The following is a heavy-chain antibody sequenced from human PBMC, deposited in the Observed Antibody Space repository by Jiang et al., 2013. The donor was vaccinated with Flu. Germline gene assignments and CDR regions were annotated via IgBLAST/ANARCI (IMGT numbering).Heavy chain of an antibody. D-gene: IGHD2-2*01. CDR3: ARGSSDCSSASCPFDY. CDR2: IMPIFGRA. V-gene: IGHV1-69*06. Sequence: RASGGTFSSSSISWVRQDPGQGLEWMGGIMPIFGRANYAQKFQGRVTITAAKSTTTVYLELSSLRSEDTAVYYCARGSSDCSSASCPFDYWGQGTLVTVSS. J-gene: IGHJ4*02. CDR1: GGTFSSSS.